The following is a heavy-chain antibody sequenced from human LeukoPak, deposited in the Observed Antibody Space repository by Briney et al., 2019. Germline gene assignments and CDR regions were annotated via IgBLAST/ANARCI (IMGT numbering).Heavy chain of an antibody. J-gene: IGHJ4*02. D-gene: IGHD3-9*01. CDR3: AKSGIYDILTGYPLGY. Sequence: GGSLRLSCAASGFTFSSYGVSWVRQAPGKGLEWVSAISGSGGSTYYADSVKGRFTISRDNSKNTLYLQMNSLRAEDTAVYYCAKSGIYDILTGYPLGYWGQGTLVTVSS. CDR1: GFTFSSYG. CDR2: ISGSGGST. V-gene: IGHV3-23*01.